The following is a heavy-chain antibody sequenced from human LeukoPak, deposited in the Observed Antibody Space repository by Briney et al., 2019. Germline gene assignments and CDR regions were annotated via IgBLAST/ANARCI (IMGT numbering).Heavy chain of an antibody. CDR1: GFSFSNYG. CDR3: ARDLITMVRGVLVGAFDI. D-gene: IGHD3-10*01. J-gene: IGHJ3*02. V-gene: IGHV3-30*03. Sequence: GRSLRLSCAASGFSFSNYGIHWVRQAPGKGLEWVALISYEGSIKYYADSVKGRFTLSRDNAKNSLYLQMNSLRAEDTAVYYCARDLITMVRGVLVGAFDIWGQGTMVTVSS. CDR2: ISYEGSIK.